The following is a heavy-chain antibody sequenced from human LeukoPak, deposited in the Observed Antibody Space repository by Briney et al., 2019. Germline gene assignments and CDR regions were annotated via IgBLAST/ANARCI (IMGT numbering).Heavy chain of an antibody. J-gene: IGHJ6*02. CDR1: GFTFSHFG. D-gene: IGHD3-10*01. V-gene: IGHV3-30*02. CDR2: TGYDGSNK. CDR3: VKGGDYGSGSYYNVYFYGMDV. Sequence: GGSLRLSCAASGFTFSHFGMHWVRQAPGKGLEWVGYTGYDGSNKYYADSMKGRFTISRDNSKNTLYLEMNSLRAEDTAVYYCVKGGDYGSGSYYNVYFYGMDVWGQGTTVIVSS.